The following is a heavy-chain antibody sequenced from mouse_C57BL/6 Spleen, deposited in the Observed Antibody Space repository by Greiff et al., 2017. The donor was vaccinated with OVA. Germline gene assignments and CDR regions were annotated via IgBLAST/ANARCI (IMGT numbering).Heavy chain of an antibody. CDR3: ARSSGGYWYIDV. Sequence: VQLQQSGAELVKPGASVKLSCKASGYTFTSYWMHWVKQRPGQGLEWIGMIHPNSGSTNYNEKFKSKATLTVDKSSSTAYMQLSSLTSEDSAVYCCARSSGGYWYIDVWGTGTTVTVSS. J-gene: IGHJ1*03. V-gene: IGHV1-64*01. CDR2: IHPNSGST. D-gene: IGHD3-1*01. CDR1: GYTFTSYW.